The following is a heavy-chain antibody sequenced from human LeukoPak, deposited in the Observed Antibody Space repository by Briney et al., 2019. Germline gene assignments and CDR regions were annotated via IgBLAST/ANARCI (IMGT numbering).Heavy chain of an antibody. D-gene: IGHD6-6*01. J-gene: IGHJ6*03. V-gene: IGHV4-39*07. CDR3: ATPREQLVPEYYYYMDV. CDR2: IYYSGST. CDR1: GGSISSSSYY. Sequence: PSETLSLTCTVSGGSISSSSYYWGWIRQPPGKGLEWIGSIYYSGSTYYNPSLKSRVTISVDTSKNQFSLKLSSVTAADTAVYCCATPREQLVPEYYYYMDVWAKGPRSPSP.